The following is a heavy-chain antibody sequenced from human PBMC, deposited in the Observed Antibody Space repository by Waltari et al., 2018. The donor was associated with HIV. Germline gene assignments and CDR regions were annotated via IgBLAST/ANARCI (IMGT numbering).Heavy chain of an antibody. CDR3: ARDGDYSSSWYDFDY. V-gene: IGHV3-30*04. J-gene: IGHJ4*02. D-gene: IGHD6-13*01. Sequence: QVQLVESGGGVVQPGRSLRLSCAASGFTFSSYAMHWVRQAPGKGLEWVAVISYDGSNKYYADSVKGRFTISRDNSKNTLYLQMNSLRAEDTAVYYCARDGDYSSSWYDFDYWGQGTLVTVSS. CDR1: GFTFSSYA. CDR2: ISYDGSNK.